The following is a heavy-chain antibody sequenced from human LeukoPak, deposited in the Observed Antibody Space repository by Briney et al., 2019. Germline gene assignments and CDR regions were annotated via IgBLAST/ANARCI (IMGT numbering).Heavy chain of an antibody. V-gene: IGHV3-21*01. Sequence: PGGSLRLSCAASGFTFSSYSMNWVRQAPGKGLEWVSSISSSGYIFYADSVKGRFTISRDNAKNSLFLQMNSLRAEDTAVYYCARMVRGVIYGEFDYWGQGTLVTVSS. D-gene: IGHD3-10*01. CDR2: ISSSGYI. J-gene: IGHJ4*02. CDR3: ARMVRGVIYGEFDY. CDR1: GFTFSSYS.